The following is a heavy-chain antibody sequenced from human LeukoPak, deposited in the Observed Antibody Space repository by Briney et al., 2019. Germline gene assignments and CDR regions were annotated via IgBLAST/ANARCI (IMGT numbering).Heavy chain of an antibody. CDR1: GYTFTSYY. CDR2: INPRGGGT. CDR3: ASEPSTYDFWSGYYQIY. V-gene: IGHV1-46*01. Sequence: GASVKVSFKASGYTFTSYYMHWVRQAPGQGLEWMGIINPRGGGTSYAKKFQSRVTMTRDTSTSTVYMERRSLRPEDTAVYYSASEPSTYDFWSGYYQIYWGQGTRVTVSS. D-gene: IGHD3-3*01. J-gene: IGHJ4*02.